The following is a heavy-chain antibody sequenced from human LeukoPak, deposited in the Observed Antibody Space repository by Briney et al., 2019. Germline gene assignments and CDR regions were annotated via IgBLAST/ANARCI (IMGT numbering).Heavy chain of an antibody. D-gene: IGHD6-13*01. CDR1: GFTFSSYW. CDR3: ARALLSSWYYYYYMDV. V-gene: IGHV3-7*01. Sequence: TGGSLRLSCAASGFTFSSYWMSWVRQAPGKGLEWVANIKQDGSEKHYVDSVKGRFTISRDNAKNSLYLQMNSLRAEDTAVYYCARALLSSWYYYYYMDVWGKGTTVTVSS. CDR2: IKQDGSEK. J-gene: IGHJ6*03.